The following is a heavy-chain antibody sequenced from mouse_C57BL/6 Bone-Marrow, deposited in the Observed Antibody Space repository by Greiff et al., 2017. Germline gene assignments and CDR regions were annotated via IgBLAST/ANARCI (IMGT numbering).Heavy chain of an antibody. Sequence: EVKLMESGGGLVKPGGSLKLSCAASGFTFSSYAMSWVRQTPEKRLEWVATISDGGSYTYSPDNVKGRFTISRDNAKNNLYLQMSHLKSEDTAMXYCARDGSTMVTQFAYWGQGTLVTVSA. D-gene: IGHD2-2*01. J-gene: IGHJ3*01. CDR3: ARDGSTMVTQFAY. CDR2: ISDGGSYT. CDR1: GFTFSSYA. V-gene: IGHV5-4*01.